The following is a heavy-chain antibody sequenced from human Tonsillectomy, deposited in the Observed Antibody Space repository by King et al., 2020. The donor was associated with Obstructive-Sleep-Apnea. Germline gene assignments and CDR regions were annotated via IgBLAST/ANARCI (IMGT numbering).Heavy chain of an antibody. V-gene: IGHV3-9*01. Sequence: VQLVESGGGLVQPGRSLRLSCAASGFTFDDYAMHWVRQAPGKGLEWVSGISWNSGSIGYADSVKGRFTISRDNAKNSLYLQMNSLRAEDTALYYCAKGQRELGGLISAFDISGQGTMVTVSS. J-gene: IGHJ3*02. CDR2: ISWNSGSI. CDR1: GFTFDDYA. D-gene: IGHD7-27*01. CDR3: AKGQRELGGLISAFDI.